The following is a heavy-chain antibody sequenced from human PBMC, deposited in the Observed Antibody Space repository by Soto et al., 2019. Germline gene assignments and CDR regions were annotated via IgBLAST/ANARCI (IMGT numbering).Heavy chain of an antibody. D-gene: IGHD6-13*01. V-gene: IGHV3-23*01. Sequence: GGSLRLSCAASGFTFSSYVMSWVRQTPGKGLEWVSGITGSGGGTYYADSVKGRFTVSRDNSKNTLYLQMNSLRAEDTAVYSCANGYLSLWGQGTLVTVSS. CDR1: GFTFSSYV. CDR2: ITGSGGGT. CDR3: ANGYLSL. J-gene: IGHJ4*02.